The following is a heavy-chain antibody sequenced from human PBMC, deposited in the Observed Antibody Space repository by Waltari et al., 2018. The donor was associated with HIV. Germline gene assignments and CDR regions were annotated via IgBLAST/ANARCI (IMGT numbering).Heavy chain of an antibody. V-gene: IGHV3-48*04. CDR1: GVTFTTFG. J-gene: IGHJ4*02. Sequence: DVQLEESGGGMVPPGGALGTSSPGSGVTFTTFGCSWVRQAPGKGLEWVSYISTSSRPIYYADSVKGRFTISRDDAKNSLYLEMNSLRADDTAVYYCARESYYYDSSGYPLAYWGQGILVTVSS. CDR3: ARESYYYDSSGYPLAY. D-gene: IGHD3-22*01. CDR2: ISTSSRPI.